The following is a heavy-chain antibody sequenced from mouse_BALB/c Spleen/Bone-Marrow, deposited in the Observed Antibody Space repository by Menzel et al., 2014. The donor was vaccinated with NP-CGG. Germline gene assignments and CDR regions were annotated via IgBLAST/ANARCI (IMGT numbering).Heavy chain of an antibody. J-gene: IGHJ4*01. V-gene: IGHV14-3*02. Sequence: EVQLQQSETELVKPGASVKLSCTASGFNIKDTYMHWVKQRPEQGLEWIGRIDPANGNTRYDPKFQGKATITADTSSNTAYLQLTSLTSEDTAVYYCARAYYYGSSYYVMDYWGQGTSVTVSS. D-gene: IGHD1-1*01. CDR1: GFNIKDTY. CDR3: ARAYYYGSSYYVMDY. CDR2: IDPANGNT.